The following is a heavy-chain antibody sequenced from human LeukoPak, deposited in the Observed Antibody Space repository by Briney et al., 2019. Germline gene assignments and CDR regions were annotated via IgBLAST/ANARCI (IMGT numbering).Heavy chain of an antibody. CDR2: INPNSGGT. J-gene: IGHJ4*02. D-gene: IGHD7-27*01. Sequence: GASVKVSCMSSGYTFTGYYMHWVRQAPGQGLEWMGRINPNSGGTNYAQKVQGRVTMTRDTSISTAYMELSRLRSDDTAVYYCALSLGNPSNDYWGQGTLVTVSS. CDR3: ALSLGNPSNDY. V-gene: IGHV1-2*06. CDR1: GYTFTGYY.